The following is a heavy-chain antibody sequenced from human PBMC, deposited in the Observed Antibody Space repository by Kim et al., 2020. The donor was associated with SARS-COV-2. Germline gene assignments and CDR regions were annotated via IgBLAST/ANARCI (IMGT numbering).Heavy chain of an antibody. CDR1: GITFSISC. V-gene: IGHV3-21*01. CDR3: ANFETIGVGGTEY. J-gene: IGHJ4*02. CDR2: ISPLSDCK. Sequence: GGSLRLSCAASGITFSISCLNWVRQAPGKGLEWVSSISPLSDCKYYAESVKGRFTISRDNAKNSLFLEMNSLRAEDTAVYYCANFETIGVGGTEYWGQGTLVTVSS. D-gene: IGHD6-13*01.